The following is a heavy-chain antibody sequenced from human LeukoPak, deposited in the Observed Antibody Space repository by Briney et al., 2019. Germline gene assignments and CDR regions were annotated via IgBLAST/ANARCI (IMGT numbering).Heavy chain of an antibody. J-gene: IGHJ4*02. Sequence: PQTLSLTCTVSGASISSGGYFWTWLRQHPGTGLEWIGYISYSGSPYYSPSLESRVTISADTSQNQFSLKLNSVTAADTAIYYCARLFCSGASCSRGRGFDYWGQGTLVTVSS. CDR1: GASISSGGYF. V-gene: IGHV4-31*03. D-gene: IGHD2-15*01. CDR3: ARLFCSGASCSRGRGFDY. CDR2: ISYSGSP.